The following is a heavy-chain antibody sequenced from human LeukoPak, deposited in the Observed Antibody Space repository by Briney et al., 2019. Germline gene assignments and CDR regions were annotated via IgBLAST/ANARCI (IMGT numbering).Heavy chain of an antibody. CDR2: ISYDGSNK. CDR1: GFTFSSYA. CDR3: ARVVISTYYFDY. V-gene: IGHV3-30*04. D-gene: IGHD3-22*01. Sequence: GGSLRLSCAASGFTFSSYAMHWVRQAPGKVLEWVAVISYDGSNKYYADSVKGRFTISRDNSKNTLYLQMNNLRAEDTAVYYCARVVISTYYFDYWGQGTLVTVSS. J-gene: IGHJ4*02.